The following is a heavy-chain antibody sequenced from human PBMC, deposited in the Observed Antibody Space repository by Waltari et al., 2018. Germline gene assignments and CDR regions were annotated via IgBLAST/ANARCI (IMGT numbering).Heavy chain of an antibody. V-gene: IGHV4-38-2*02. CDR2: IFHSGAA. CDR3: ARDLGSGGNSDY. CDR1: GYSINSGYH. J-gene: IGHJ4*02. Sequence: QVQLQESGPGLVKPSETLSLTSAAPGYSINSGYHWGWIRQPPGKGLEWLASIFHSGAASYNPSLKSRLTISIDRSKNQFSLKLSSVTAADTAVYYCARDLGSGGNSDYWGQGTLVTVFS. D-gene: IGHD2-21*02.